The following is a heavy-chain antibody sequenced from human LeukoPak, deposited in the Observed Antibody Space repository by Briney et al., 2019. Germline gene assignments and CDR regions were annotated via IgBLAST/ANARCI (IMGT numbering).Heavy chain of an antibody. Sequence: PGRSLRLSCAASGFTFSGYGMHWVRQAPGKGLEWVAVIWYDGSNKYYADSVKGRFTISRDNSKNTLYLQMNSLRAEDTAVYYCARDGAYGVDYYYYMDVWGKGTTVTVSS. CDR1: GFTFSGYG. CDR3: ARDGAYGVDYYYYMDV. CDR2: IWYDGSNK. D-gene: IGHD3-16*01. V-gene: IGHV3-33*01. J-gene: IGHJ6*03.